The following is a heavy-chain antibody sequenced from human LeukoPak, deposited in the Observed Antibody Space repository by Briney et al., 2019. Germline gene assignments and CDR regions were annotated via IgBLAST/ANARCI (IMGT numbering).Heavy chain of an antibody. V-gene: IGHV3-15*01. Sequence: GGSLRLSCAASGFTFSNAWVSWVRQAPEEGREWVGRIKSKTDGGTTDYAAPVKGRFTISRDDSNNTLYLQMNSLKTQDTAVYYCTTDPTVTTAHDAFDIWGQGTMVTVSS. CDR2: IKSKTDGGTT. J-gene: IGHJ3*02. CDR3: TTDPTVTTAHDAFDI. D-gene: IGHD4-17*01. CDR1: GFTFSNAW.